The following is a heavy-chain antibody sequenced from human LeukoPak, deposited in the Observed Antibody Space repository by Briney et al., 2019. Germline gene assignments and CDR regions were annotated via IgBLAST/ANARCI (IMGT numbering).Heavy chain of an antibody. V-gene: IGHV3-74*01. J-gene: IGHJ4*02. CDR2: IDGEGSVT. CDR3: TTGGSYFFDY. D-gene: IGHD1-1*01. CDR1: GFTFSTYW. Sequence: GGSLRLSCAASGFTFSTYWMHWVRQAPGKGLVWVSRIDGEGSVTKYTDSVKGRFTISRDNAKSTVYLQMNSLRAEDTAVYYCTTGGSYFFDYWGQGTLVTVSS.